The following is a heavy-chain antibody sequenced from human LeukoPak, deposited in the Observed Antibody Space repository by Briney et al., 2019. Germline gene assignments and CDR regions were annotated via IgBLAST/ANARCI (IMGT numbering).Heavy chain of an antibody. CDR2: INPSGGST. D-gene: IGHD5-24*01. CDR3: ARALHSWLQSHAFDI. J-gene: IGHJ3*02. Sequence: GASVKVSCKASGYTFTSYYMHWVRQAPGQGLEWMGIINPSGGSTSYAQKIQGRVTMTRDTSTSTVYMELSSLRSEDTAVSYCARALHSWLQSHAFDIWGQGTMVTVSS. CDR1: GYTFTSYY. V-gene: IGHV1-46*01.